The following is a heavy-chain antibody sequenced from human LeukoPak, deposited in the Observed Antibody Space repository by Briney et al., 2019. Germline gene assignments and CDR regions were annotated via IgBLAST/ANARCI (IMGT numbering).Heavy chain of an antibody. Sequence: GGSLRLSCAASGFTFSSYSMSWVRQAPGKGLEWVSFISSSSSYIYYADSVKGRFTISRDNAKNSLYLQMNSLRAEDTAVYYCARDPIRGDAFDIWGQGTMVTVSS. V-gene: IGHV3-21*01. CDR1: GFTFSSYS. CDR3: ARDPIRGDAFDI. CDR2: ISSSSSYI. J-gene: IGHJ3*02. D-gene: IGHD5-12*01.